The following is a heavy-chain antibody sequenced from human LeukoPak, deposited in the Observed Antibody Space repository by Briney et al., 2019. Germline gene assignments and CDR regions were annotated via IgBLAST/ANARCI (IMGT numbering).Heavy chain of an antibody. CDR3: ARAVDYYDSSGYYF. D-gene: IGHD3-22*01. CDR1: GGSISSYY. Sequence: SETLSLTCTVSGGSISSYYWGWIRQPPGKGLEWIGSIYYSGSTYYNPSLKSRVTISVDTSKNQFSLKLSSVTAADTAVYYCARAVDYYDSSGYYFWGQGTLVTVSS. V-gene: IGHV4-39*01. J-gene: IGHJ4*02. CDR2: IYYSGST.